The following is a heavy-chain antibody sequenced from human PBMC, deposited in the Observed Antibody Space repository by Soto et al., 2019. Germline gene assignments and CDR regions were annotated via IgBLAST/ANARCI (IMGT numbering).Heavy chain of an antibody. J-gene: IGHJ4*02. CDR1: GYTFTSYG. CDR2: ISAYNGNT. Sequence: QVQLVQSGAEVKKPGASVKVSCKASGYTFTSYGITWVRQAPGQGLEWMGWISAYNGNTNYAQKLQGRVTMTTDTSTSTAHMELRSLRSADTGVYYCARCSGGSCYSSSDYWGQGTLGSVSS. D-gene: IGHD2-15*01. V-gene: IGHV1-18*01. CDR3: ARCSGGSCYSSSDY.